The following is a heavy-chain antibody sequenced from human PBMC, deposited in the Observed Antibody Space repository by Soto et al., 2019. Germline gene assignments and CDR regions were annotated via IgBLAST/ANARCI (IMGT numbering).Heavy chain of an antibody. D-gene: IGHD2-2*01. V-gene: IGHV4-4*02. Sequence: KPSETLSLTCAVSGDSISSTNWWNWVRQPPGKGLEWIGEIHHRGITNYNPSLKSRVTISVDKSKNQFSLKLNSVTAADTAVYYCARVRQGCSSTSCYFDPWGQRTLVTVS. CDR3: ARVRQGCSSTSCYFDP. J-gene: IGHJ5*02. CDR1: GDSISSTNW. CDR2: IHHRGIT.